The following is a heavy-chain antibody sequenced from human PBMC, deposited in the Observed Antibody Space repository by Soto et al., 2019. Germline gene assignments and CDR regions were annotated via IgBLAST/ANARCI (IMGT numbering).Heavy chain of an antibody. Sequence: LSLTCTVSGGSISSGGYYWSWIRQHPGKGLEWIGYIYYSGSTYYNPSLKSRVTISVDTSKNQFSLKLSSVTAADTAVYYCARGVAAYARLGFDYWGQGTLVTVSS. V-gene: IGHV4-31*03. CDR2: IYYSGST. CDR3: ARGVAAYARLGFDY. D-gene: IGHD6-13*01. J-gene: IGHJ4*02. CDR1: GGSISSGGYY.